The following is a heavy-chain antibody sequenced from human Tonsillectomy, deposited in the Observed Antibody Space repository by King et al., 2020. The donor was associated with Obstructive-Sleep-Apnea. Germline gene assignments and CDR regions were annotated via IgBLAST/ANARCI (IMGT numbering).Heavy chain of an antibody. CDR1: GFTVSSND. V-gene: IGHV3-66*01. CDR2: IYSGGSI. CDR3: ARSGGDLYWYFDL. Sequence: GGGGVGPGGALRRSGAAGGFTVSSNDMSWVRKAPGKGLDGVSVIYSGGSIYYADSVKGRFTIARDNSKNTLYLQMNSLRAEDTAVYYCARSGGDLYWYFDLWGRGTLVTVSS. D-gene: IGHD2-21*02. J-gene: IGHJ2*01.